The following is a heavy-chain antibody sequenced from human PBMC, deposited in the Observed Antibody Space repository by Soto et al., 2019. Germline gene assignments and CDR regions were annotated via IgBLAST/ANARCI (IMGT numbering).Heavy chain of an antibody. J-gene: IGHJ6*02. CDR3: ASVSMPGIYSEEV. CDR2: IIPIFKTA. V-gene: IGHV1-69*06. Sequence: QLQLVQSGAEVKKPGSSVRVSCKASGVTFGNYAISWVRQAPGQGLEWMGKIIPIFKTANYAQKFQGRITITAERSTHTDKAYTELSILLSDDMALYSCASVSMPGIYSEEVWGPGTKVSV. D-gene: IGHD1-26*01. CDR1: GVTFGNYA.